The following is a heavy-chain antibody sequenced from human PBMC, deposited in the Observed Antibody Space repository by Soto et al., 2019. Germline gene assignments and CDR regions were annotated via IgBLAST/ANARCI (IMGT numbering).Heavy chain of an antibody. V-gene: IGHV1-18*01. CDR3: ERGVSWQWREKHDY. J-gene: IGHJ4*02. Sequence: GDPVKVSGRTSGYTFTSHGISLVRLSPGQGLEWMGWISAYNGNTNYAQKLQGRVNMTTDTSTSTAYMELRSLRSDETAVYYFERGVSWQWREKHDYWGKGILVTVS. D-gene: IGHD6-19*01. CDR2: ISAYNGNT. CDR1: GYTFTSHG.